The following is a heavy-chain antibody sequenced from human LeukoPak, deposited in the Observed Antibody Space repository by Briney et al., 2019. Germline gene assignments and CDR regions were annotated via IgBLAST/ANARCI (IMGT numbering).Heavy chain of an antibody. J-gene: IGHJ5*01. CDR3: AREFRSGYNSRWFDY. V-gene: IGHV3-7*01. D-gene: IGHD6-19*01. CDR2: IKQDGSEK. Sequence: TGGSLRLSCAASGFTFSNAWMSWVRQAPGKGLEWVANIKQDGSEKWYVDSVKGRFTISRDNAKNSLYLQMNSLRVEDTAVYYCAREFRSGYNSRWFDYWGQGTLVTVSS. CDR1: GFTFSNAW.